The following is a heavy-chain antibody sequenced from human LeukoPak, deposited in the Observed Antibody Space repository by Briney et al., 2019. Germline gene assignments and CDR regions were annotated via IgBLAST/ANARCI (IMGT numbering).Heavy chain of an antibody. Sequence: GSLRLSCAASGFTFSNYAMSWVRQPPGKGLEWIGEINHSGSTNYNPSLKSRVTISVDTSKNQFSLKLSSVTAADTAVYYCASPGWLRYPFGYWGQGTLVTVSS. J-gene: IGHJ4*02. CDR3: ASPGWLRYPFGY. CDR2: INHSGST. D-gene: IGHD5-12*01. V-gene: IGHV4-34*01. CDR1: GFTFSNYA.